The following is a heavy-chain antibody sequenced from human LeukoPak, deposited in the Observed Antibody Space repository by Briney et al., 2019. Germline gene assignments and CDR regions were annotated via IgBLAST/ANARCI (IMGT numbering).Heavy chain of an antibody. J-gene: IGHJ4*02. Sequence: SGGSLRLSCAVSGITLSNYGMSWVRQAPGKGLEWVAGISDSGGRTNYADSVKGRFTISRDNPKNTLYLQMNSLRAGDTAVYFCAKRGVVIRVILVGFHKEAYYFDSWGQGALVTVSS. CDR1: GITLSNYG. CDR2: ISDSGGRT. D-gene: IGHD3-22*01. V-gene: IGHV3-23*01. CDR3: AKRGVVIRVILVGFHKEAYYFDS.